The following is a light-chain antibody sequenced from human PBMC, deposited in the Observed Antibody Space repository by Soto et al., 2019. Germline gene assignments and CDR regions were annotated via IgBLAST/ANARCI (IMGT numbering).Light chain of an antibody. CDR3: QQYYPTPRT. V-gene: IGKV4-1*01. CDR2: WAS. Sequence: DFVVTQSPKSLAVTLGGRATINCKSSQSLLYTSNNKNYLAWYQQKPGQPPKLIIYWASTRESGVPDRFTGSWSGTDFTHTISNLQAEDAAVYYCQQYYPTPRTFGQGTKVEI. CDR1: QSLLYTSNNKNY. J-gene: IGKJ1*01.